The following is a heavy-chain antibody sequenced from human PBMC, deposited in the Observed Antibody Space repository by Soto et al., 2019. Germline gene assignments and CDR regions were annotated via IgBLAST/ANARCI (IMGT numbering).Heavy chain of an antibody. V-gene: IGHV4-39*01. CDR2: IYYSGST. CDR3: ARLRRAREYYGSGSLDY. D-gene: IGHD3-10*01. CDR1: GGSISSSSYY. Sequence: QLQLQESGPGLVKPSETLSLTCTVSGGSISSSSYYWGWIRQPPGKGLEWIGSIYYSGSTYYNPSLKSRVTISVDTSKNQFSLTMSAVTAADTAVYYCARLRRAREYYGSGSLDYWGQGTLVTVSS. J-gene: IGHJ4*02.